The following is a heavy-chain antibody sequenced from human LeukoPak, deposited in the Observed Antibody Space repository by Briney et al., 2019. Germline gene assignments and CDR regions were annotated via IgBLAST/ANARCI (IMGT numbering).Heavy chain of an antibody. Sequence: GGSLRLSRAASGFTFSSYGMHWVRQAPGKGLEWVAVIWYDGSNKYYADSVKGRFTISRDNSKNTLYLQMNSLRAEDTAVYYCARVSVRYFDWLLPYYFDYWGQGTLVTVSS. CDR2: IWYDGSNK. CDR1: GFTFSSYG. V-gene: IGHV3-33*01. CDR3: ARVSVRYFDWLLPYYFDY. J-gene: IGHJ4*02. D-gene: IGHD3-9*01.